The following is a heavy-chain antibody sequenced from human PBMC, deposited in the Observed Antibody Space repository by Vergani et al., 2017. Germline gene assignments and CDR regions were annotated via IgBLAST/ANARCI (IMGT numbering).Heavy chain of an antibody. V-gene: IGHV4-31*03. J-gene: IGHJ3*02. CDR1: GGSISSGGYY. Sequence: QVQLQESGPGLVKPSQTLSLTCTVSGGSISSGGYYWGWIRQHPGKGLEWIGYIYYSGSTYYNPSLKSRVTISVDTSKNQFSLKLSSVTAADTAVYYCARDSGYSYGYGAFDIWGQGTMVTVSS. CDR2: IYYSGST. CDR3: ARDSGYSYGYGAFDI. D-gene: IGHD5-18*01.